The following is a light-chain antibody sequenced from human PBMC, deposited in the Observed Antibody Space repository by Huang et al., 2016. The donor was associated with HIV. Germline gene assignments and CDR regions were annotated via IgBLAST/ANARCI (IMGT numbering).Light chain of an antibody. Sequence: DIQMTQSPSSRSASVGDRVTITCRASQGITKSLVWYQQKPGKAPKLLLFATSRLERGVPSRFSGSGSGTDFTLTISSLQPEDFATYYCQQYYNTPYTFGQGTKLEIK. J-gene: IGKJ2*01. CDR1: QGITKS. CDR3: QQYYNTPYT. V-gene: IGKV1-NL1*01. CDR2: ATS.